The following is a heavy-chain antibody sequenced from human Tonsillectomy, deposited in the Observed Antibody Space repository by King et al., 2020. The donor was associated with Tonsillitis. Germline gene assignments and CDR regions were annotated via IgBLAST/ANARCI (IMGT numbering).Heavy chain of an antibody. CDR2: INPICGGT. D-gene: IGHD6-19*01. V-gene: IGHV1-2*02. CDR1: GYTFTGYY. Sequence: QLVQSGAEVKKPGASGKVSCKASGYTFTGYYLHWVRQAPGQGLDWRGLINPICGGTNSAQKFQGRVTMTSETSMSTAYVELTSLRSDDAAIFYCARNLYSSGWGLGYWGQGTLVTVSS. J-gene: IGHJ4*02. CDR3: ARNLYSSGWGLGY.